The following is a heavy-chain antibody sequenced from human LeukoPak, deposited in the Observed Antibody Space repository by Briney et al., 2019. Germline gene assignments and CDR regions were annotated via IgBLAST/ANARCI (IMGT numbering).Heavy chain of an antibody. Sequence: NPGGSLRLSCAVSGFIFSSYSMRWVRQAPGKGLEWVSSISSSSSYTYNADAVKGRFTISRDNAKNSLFMQMNSLRAEDTAVYYCARGNTIIGMVHFDHWGQGTLVTVSS. CDR1: GFIFSSYS. J-gene: IGHJ4*02. D-gene: IGHD3-9*01. V-gene: IGHV3-21*01. CDR3: ARGNTIIGMVHFDH. CDR2: ISSSSSYT.